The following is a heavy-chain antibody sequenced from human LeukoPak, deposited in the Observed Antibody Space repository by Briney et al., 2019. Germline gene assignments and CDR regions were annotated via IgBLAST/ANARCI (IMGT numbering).Heavy chain of an antibody. Sequence: GASVKVSCKASGYTFTSYAMHWVRQAPGQRLEWMGWISAGNGNTKYSQKFQGRVTITRDASASTAYMELSSLRSEDTAVYYCARADIVVVPAPGDYWGQGTLVTVSS. CDR2: ISAGNGNT. CDR3: ARADIVVVPAPGDY. D-gene: IGHD2-2*01. V-gene: IGHV1-3*01. J-gene: IGHJ4*02. CDR1: GYTFTSYA.